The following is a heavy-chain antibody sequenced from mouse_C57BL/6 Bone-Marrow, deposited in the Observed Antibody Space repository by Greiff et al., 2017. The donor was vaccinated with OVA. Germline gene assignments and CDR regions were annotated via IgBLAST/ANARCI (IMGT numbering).Heavy chain of an antibody. J-gene: IGHJ2*01. CDR2: ISDGGSYT. V-gene: IGHV5-4*03. CDR1: GFTFSSYA. CDR3: ARLPYFDY. Sequence: EVKLMESGGGLVKPGGSLKLSCAASGFTFSSYAMSWVRQTPEKRLEWVATISDGGSYTYYPDNVKGRFTISRDNAKNNLYLQMSHLKSEDTAMYYCARLPYFDYWGKGTTLTVSS.